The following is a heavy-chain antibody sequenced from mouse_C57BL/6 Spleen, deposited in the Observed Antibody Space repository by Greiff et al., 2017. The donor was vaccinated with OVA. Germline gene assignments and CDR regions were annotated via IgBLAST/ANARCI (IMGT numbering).Heavy chain of an antibody. V-gene: IGHV1-52*01. CDR3: AREVTTVVDY. Sequence: VKLQQPGAELVRPGSSVKLSCKASGYTFTSYWMHWVKQRPIQGLEWIGNIDPSDSETHYNQKFKDKATLTVDKSSSTAYMQLSSLTSEDSAVYYCAREVTTVVDYWGQGTTLTVSS. J-gene: IGHJ2*01. CDR1: GYTFTSYW. D-gene: IGHD1-1*01. CDR2: IDPSDSET.